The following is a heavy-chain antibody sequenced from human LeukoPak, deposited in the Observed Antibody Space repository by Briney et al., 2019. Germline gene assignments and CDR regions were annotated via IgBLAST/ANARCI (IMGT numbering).Heavy chain of an antibody. V-gene: IGHV3-23*01. CDR1: GFTFSSYA. J-gene: IGHJ6*02. CDR2: ISGSGGST. CDR3: AKDTYDYGDYEYGSGMDV. D-gene: IGHD4-17*01. Sequence: GRSLRLSCAASGFTFSSYAMSWVRQAPGKGLEWVSAISGSGGSTYYADSVKGRFTISRDNSKNTLYLQMNSLRAEDTAVYYCAKDTYDYGDYEYGSGMDVWGQGTTVTVSS.